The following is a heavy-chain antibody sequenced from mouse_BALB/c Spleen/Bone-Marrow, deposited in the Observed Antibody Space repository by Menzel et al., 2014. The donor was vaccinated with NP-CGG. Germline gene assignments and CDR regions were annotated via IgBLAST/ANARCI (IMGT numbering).Heavy chain of an antibody. CDR1: GYSFTSYW. V-gene: IGHV1S127*01. CDR2: IDPSDSET. J-gene: IGHJ3*01. CDR3: ASYGSSPAWFAY. Sequence: QVQLQQPGPQLVRPGASVKISCKASGYSFTSYWMHWVKQRPGQGLEWIGMIDPSDSETRLNQMFKDKATLTVDKSSSTAYMQLSSPPSEDSAVYYCASYGSSPAWFAYWGQGTLVTVSA. D-gene: IGHD1-1*01.